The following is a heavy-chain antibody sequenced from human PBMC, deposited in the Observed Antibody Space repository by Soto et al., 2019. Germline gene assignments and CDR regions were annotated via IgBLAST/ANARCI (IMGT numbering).Heavy chain of an antibody. D-gene: IGHD3-10*01. CDR1: GGSIISCGYY. CDR3: ARDGRDGSGSSYNSYYYYYMDV. V-gene: IGHV4-31*03. CDR2: IYYSGST. Sequence: SETLSLTCTVSGGSIISCGYYWSWIRQHPGKGLEWIGYIYYSGSTYYNPSLKSRVTISVDTSKNQFSLKLSSVTAADTAVYYCARDGRDGSGSSYNSYYYYYMDVWGKGTTVTVSS. J-gene: IGHJ6*03.